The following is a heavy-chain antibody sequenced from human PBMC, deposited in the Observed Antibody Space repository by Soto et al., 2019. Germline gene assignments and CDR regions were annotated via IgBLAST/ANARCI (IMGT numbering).Heavy chain of an antibody. CDR3: ARGGGSGSLGSKNVWFDT. V-gene: IGHV1-2*02. J-gene: IGHJ5*02. D-gene: IGHD6-25*01. CDR2: INANNGGA. Sequence: QVQLVQSGDEVKNPGASVKVSCKPSGYTFTDYHIHWVRQAPGQGLEFMGWINANNGGAGSAQQCQGRVTVTRDSSISSVYMELRNLSSDETALYYCARGGGSGSLGSKNVWFDTWGQGTRVTVSS. CDR1: GYTFTDYH.